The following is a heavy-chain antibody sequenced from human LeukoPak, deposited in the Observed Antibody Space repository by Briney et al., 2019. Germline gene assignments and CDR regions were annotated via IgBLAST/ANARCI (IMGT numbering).Heavy chain of an antibody. CDR2: ISYDGSNK. CDR1: GFTFSSYG. CDR3: ARTPYYGFWSGYSAYFDY. V-gene: IGHV3-30*19. J-gene: IGHJ4*02. Sequence: GGSLRLSCAASGFTFSSYGMHWVRQAPGKGLEWVAGISYDGSNKYYADSVKGRFTISRDNSKNTLYLQMNSLRAEDTAVYYCARTPYYGFWSGYSAYFDYWGQGTLVTVSS. D-gene: IGHD3-3*01.